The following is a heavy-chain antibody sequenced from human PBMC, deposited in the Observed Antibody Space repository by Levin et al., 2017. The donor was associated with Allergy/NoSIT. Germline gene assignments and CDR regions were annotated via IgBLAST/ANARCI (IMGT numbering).Heavy chain of an antibody. CDR2: IYSSGST. D-gene: IGHD6-13*01. Sequence: SQTLSLPCTVSGGSIRSYYWSWIRPPPGKGLEWIGYIYSSGSTDYNPSLKSRVTISVDTSKNQFSLKLSSVTAADTAVYYCARDSSSWYRAFDIWGQGTLVTVSS. CDR3: ARDSSSWYRAFDI. J-gene: IGHJ3*02. V-gene: IGHV4-59*01. CDR1: GGSIRSYY.